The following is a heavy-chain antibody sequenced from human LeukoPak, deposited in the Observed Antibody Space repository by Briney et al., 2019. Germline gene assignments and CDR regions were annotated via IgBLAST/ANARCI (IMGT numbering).Heavy chain of an antibody. Sequence: SETLSLTCAVYGGSFSGYYWSWIRQPPGKGLEWIGEINHSGSTNYNPSLKSRVTISVDTSKNQFSLKLSSVTAADTAVYYCSREPYYDSSGYYPYFDYWGRGTLVTVSS. CDR1: GGSFSGYY. CDR2: INHSGST. V-gene: IGHV4-34*01. D-gene: IGHD3-22*01. J-gene: IGHJ4*02. CDR3: SREPYYDSSGYYPYFDY.